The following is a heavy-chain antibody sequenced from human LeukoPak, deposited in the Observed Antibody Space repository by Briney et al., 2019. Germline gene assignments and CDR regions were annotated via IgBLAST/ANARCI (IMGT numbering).Heavy chain of an antibody. D-gene: IGHD3-3*01. CDR1: GGSNISSNYY. J-gene: IGHJ4*02. V-gene: IGHV4-39*01. Sequence: KPSETLSLTCSVSGGSNISSNYYWGWIRQPPGKGLEWIGSIYQSGSGSSYYNPSLKSRVTIFGDTSKNQFFLRLSSVTAADTAVYYCASTLRFLPYRRFDYWGQGTLVTVPS. CDR2: IYQSGSGSS. CDR3: ASTLRFLPYRRFDY.